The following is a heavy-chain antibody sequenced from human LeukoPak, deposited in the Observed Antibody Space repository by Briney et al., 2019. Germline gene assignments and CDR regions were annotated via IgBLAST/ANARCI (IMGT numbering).Heavy chain of an antibody. CDR2: VSGDGNRS. CDR3: ARTYCGGDCYGYFQH. Sequence: GGSLRLSCAAPGFTFSVYWIYWVRQAPGKGLVWVSRVSGDGNRSTYADSVKGRFTISRDNAKNTVYLQMNSLRAEDTAVYYCARTYCGGDCYGYFQHWGQGTLVTVSS. CDR1: GFTFSVYW. D-gene: IGHD2-21*02. V-gene: IGHV3-74*01. J-gene: IGHJ1*01.